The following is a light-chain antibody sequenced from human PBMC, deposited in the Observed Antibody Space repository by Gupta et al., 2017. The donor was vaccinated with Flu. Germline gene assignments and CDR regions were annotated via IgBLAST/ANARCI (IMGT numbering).Light chain of an antibody. V-gene: IGLV1-51*02. J-gene: IGLJ1*01. Sequence: QSVLTQPPSVSAAPGQKVTISCSGSSSNIGNNYVSWYQQLPGTAPKLLIYENNKRPSGIPDRFSGSKSGTSATLGITGLQTGDEADYDCGKWDSSLSTEVFGTGTKVTVL. CDR1: SSNIGNNY. CDR2: ENN. CDR3: GKWDSSLSTEV.